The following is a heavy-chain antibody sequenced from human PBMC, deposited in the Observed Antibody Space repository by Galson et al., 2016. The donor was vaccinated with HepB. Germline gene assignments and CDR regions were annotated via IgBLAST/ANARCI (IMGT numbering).Heavy chain of an antibody. V-gene: IGHV1-18*01. Sequence: SVKVSCKASGYIFTTYGISWVRQAPGQGLEWMAWISGYNGHTKYAQKLQGRVTVTLDTSTSTGYMYLRSLRFDDAAMYYCARAGGVSSRFFDSWGQGTLVTVSS. CDR3: ARAGGVSSRFFDS. J-gene: IGHJ4*02. D-gene: IGHD3-16*01. CDR1: GYIFTTYG. CDR2: ISGYNGHT.